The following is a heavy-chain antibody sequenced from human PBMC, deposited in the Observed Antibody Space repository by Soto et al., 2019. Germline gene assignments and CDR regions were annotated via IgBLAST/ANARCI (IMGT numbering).Heavy chain of an antibody. CDR1: GFTFSSYS. CDR2: ISSSSSYI. V-gene: IGHV3-21*01. CDR3: ARDHKGYCSSTSCYGTY. D-gene: IGHD2-2*01. Sequence: EVQLVESGGGLVKPGGSLSLSCAASGFTFSSYSMNWVRQAPGKGLEWVSSISSSSSYIYYADSVKGRFTISRDNAKNSLYLQMNSLRAEDTAVYYCARDHKGYCSSTSCYGTYWGQGTLVTVSS. J-gene: IGHJ4*02.